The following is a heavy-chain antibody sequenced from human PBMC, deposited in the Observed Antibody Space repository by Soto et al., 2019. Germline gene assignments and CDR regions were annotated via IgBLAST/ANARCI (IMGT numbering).Heavy chain of an antibody. CDR1: GGSISSGDYY. D-gene: IGHD3-22*01. Sequence: PSETLSLTCTVSGGSISSGDYYWSWIRQPTGKGLEWIGYIYHSGSTYYNPSLKSRVTITVGTSKNQFSLKLSTVTAADTAVYYCASRSGYYFIAPNAFDIWGQGTMVTVSS. CDR2: IYHSGST. CDR3: ASRSGYYFIAPNAFDI. V-gene: IGHV4-30-4*01. J-gene: IGHJ3*02.